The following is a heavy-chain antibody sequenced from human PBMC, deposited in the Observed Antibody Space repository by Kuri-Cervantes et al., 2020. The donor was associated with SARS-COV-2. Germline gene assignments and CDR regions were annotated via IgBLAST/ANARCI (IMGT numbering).Heavy chain of an antibody. CDR2: INAGNGNT. CDR3: ARDGSSSWSPNYYYGMDV. D-gene: IGHD6-13*01. V-gene: IGHV1-3*01. J-gene: IGHJ6*02. Sequence: ASVKVSCKASGYTFTSYAMHWVRQAPGQWLEWMGWINAGNGNTKYSQKFQGRVTITRDTSASTAYMELSSLRSEDTAVYYCARDGSSSWSPNYYYGMDVWGQGTTVTVSS. CDR1: GYTFTSYA.